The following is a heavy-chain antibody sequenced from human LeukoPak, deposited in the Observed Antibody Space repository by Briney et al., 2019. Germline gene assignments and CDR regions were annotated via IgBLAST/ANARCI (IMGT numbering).Heavy chain of an antibody. Sequence: ASVKVSCKASGYTFTDHYMHWVRQAPGQGLEWMGWMNSKSGGTNYAQKFQGRVTMTTDTSTSTAYMELRSLRSDDTAVYYCAREGIQVWLPDSYWGQGTLVTVSS. D-gene: IGHD5-18*01. CDR1: GYTFTDHY. CDR3: AREGIQVWLPDSY. J-gene: IGHJ4*02. CDR2: MNSKSGGT. V-gene: IGHV1-2*02.